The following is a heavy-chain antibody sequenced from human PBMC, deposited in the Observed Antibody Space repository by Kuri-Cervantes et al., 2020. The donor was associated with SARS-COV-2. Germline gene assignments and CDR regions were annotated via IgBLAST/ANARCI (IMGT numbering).Heavy chain of an antibody. Sequence: SVKVSCKASGCTFSSYTISWVRQAPGQGLEWMGTIIPSLGIANYAQKFQGRVTITADKSTSTAYMELSSLRSEDTAVYYCARVGYSSSWYADNSPGFDYWGQGTLVTVSS. V-gene: IGHV1-69*02. J-gene: IGHJ4*02. D-gene: IGHD6-13*01. CDR1: GCTFSSYT. CDR2: IIPSLGIA. CDR3: ARVGYSSSWYADNSPGFDY.